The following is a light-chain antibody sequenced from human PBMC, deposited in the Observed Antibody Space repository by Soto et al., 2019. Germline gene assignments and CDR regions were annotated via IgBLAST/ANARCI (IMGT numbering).Light chain of an antibody. CDR2: KAS. Sequence: IQMTQSPSSLSASVGDRVTITCQASQDISNYLNWYQQKPGKAPKLLIYKASGLESGVPSRFSGSGSGTDFALKISRVEAEDVGVYYCMQGTHWPITFGQGTRLEIK. CDR1: QDISNY. CDR3: MQGTHWPIT. J-gene: IGKJ5*01. V-gene: IGKV1-6*01.